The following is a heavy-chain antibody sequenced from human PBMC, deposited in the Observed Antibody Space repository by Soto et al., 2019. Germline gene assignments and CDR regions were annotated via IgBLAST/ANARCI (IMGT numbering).Heavy chain of an antibody. CDR3: ARDQYYFDSSGDYDF. CDR1: GYTFVSYG. CDR2: ISPYNGNT. J-gene: IGHJ4*02. D-gene: IGHD3-22*01. Sequence: QIQLVQSGAEVKKPGASVRVSCETSGYTFVSYGISWVRQAPGQGLEWMGWISPYNGNTNYAEKFKDRVTLTTDTFTDTAFLDLRSLTSDDTAIYFCARDQYYFDSSGDYDFWGQGTLVTVSS. V-gene: IGHV1-18*04.